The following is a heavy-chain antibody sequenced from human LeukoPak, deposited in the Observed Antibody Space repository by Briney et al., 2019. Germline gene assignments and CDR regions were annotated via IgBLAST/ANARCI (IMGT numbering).Heavy chain of an antibody. V-gene: IGHV3-23*01. CDR2: INVSGGST. CDR3: AKDQYCTSTSCYVGY. J-gene: IGHJ4*02. Sequence: SGGSLRLSCAASGFTFSSYSMNRVRQAPGKGLEWVSGINVSGGSTFYADSVRGRFTISRDNSKNTLYLQMNSLRAEDTAVYYCAKDQYCTSTSCYVGYWGQGILVTVSS. D-gene: IGHD2-2*01. CDR1: GFTFSSYS.